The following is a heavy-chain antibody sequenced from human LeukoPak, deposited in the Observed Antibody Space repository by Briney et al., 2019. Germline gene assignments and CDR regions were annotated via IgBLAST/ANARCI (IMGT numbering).Heavy chain of an antibody. Sequence: HPGGSLRLSCVTSGFTFGSYWLSWVRQAPGKGPEWVALISHDGSVKWYVDSVKGRFTISRDNAKNTLYLQMNSLRAEDTAVYYCARSAYDYDSSGYNTPYYFDYWGQGTPVTVSS. CDR1: GFTFGSYW. J-gene: IGHJ4*02. CDR2: ISHDGSVK. CDR3: ARSAYDYDSSGYNTPYYFDY. V-gene: IGHV3-7*01. D-gene: IGHD3-22*01.